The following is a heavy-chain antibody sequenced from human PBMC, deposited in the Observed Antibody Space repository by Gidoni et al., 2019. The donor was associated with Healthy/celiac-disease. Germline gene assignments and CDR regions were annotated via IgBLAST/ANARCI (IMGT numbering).Heavy chain of an antibody. CDR2: IFSNDEK. D-gene: IGHD3-3*01. V-gene: IGHV2-26*01. Sequence: QVTLKESGPVLVKPTETLTLTCTVSGFSLSNARMGVSWIRQPPGKALEWLAHIFSNDEKSYSTSLKSRLTISKDTSKSQVVLTMTNMDPVDTATYYCARIRVHNVFWSGYGGRYFDLWGRGTLVTVSS. CDR3: ARIRVHNVFWSGYGGRYFDL. J-gene: IGHJ2*01. CDR1: GFSLSNARMG.